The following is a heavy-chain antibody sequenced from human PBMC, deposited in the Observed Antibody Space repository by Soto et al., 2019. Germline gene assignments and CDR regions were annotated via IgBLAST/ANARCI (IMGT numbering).Heavy chain of an antibody. CDR2: IYTSGSA. V-gene: IGHV4-4*07. J-gene: IGHJ5*02. CDR3: ARVGVSKRGWFDP. Sequence: SSETLSLTCTVSGGSISSDYWSWIRQPAGKGLEWIGRIYTSGSANYNPSLKSRVTMSVDTSKNQFSLKLSSVTAADTAVYYCARVGVSKRGWFDPWGQGTLVTVSP. D-gene: IGHD3-10*01. CDR1: GGSISSDY.